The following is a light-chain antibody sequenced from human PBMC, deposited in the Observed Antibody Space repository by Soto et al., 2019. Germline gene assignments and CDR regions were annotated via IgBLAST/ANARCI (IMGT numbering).Light chain of an antibody. CDR3: QQSYSTPYT. CDR2: GAS. J-gene: IGKJ2*01. CDR1: QYISNS. V-gene: IGKV1-39*01. Sequence: DIQMTQTPTSLSLSVGDRVTITCRASQYISNSLNWYQQKPGKSPRALIYGASSLESGVPSRFSGRGSGTDFTLSISSLQPEDFETYFCQQSYSTPYTFGEGT.